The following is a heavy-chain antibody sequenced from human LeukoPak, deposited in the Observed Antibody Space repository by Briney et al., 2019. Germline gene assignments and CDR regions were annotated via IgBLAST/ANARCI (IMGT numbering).Heavy chain of an antibody. CDR1: GLTFSNYG. D-gene: IGHD2-15*01. V-gene: IGHV3-30*02. J-gene: IGHJ2*01. CDR2: IRYDGRNK. CDR3: ATLLGYCSGGSCYSWYFDL. Sequence: GGSLRLSCAAAGLTFSNYGMHWVRQAPGKGLQWVAYIRYDGRNKYSADSVKGRFTIYRDNSKSTLYLQMNSLRAEDTAVYYCATLLGYCSGGSCYSWYFDLWGRGTLVTVSS.